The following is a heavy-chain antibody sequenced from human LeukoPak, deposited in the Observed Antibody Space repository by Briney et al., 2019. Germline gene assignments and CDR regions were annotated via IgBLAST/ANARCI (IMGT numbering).Heavy chain of an antibody. D-gene: IGHD1-26*01. Sequence: PGGSLRLSCAASGFTFSSYGMHWVRQAPGKGLEWVAFIRYDGSNKYYADSVKGRFTISRDNAKNSLYLQMNSLRVEDTAVYYCARDVMTGAPGADYWGQGTLVTVSS. CDR3: ARDVMTGAPGADY. CDR1: GFTFSSYG. CDR2: IRYDGSNK. J-gene: IGHJ4*02. V-gene: IGHV3-30*02.